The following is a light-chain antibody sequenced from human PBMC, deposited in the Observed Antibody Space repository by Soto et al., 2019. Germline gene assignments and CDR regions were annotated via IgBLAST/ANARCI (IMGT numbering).Light chain of an antibody. CDR1: SSYVGGYNY. J-gene: IGLJ1*01. CDR2: DVS. Sequence: QSALTQPASVSGSPGQSIAISCAGTSSYVGGYNYVSWYQQHPGKAPKLIIYDVSYRPSGVSNRFSGSKSGNTASLTISGLQAEDEADYYCCSYTSRSVYVFGTGTKSPS. CDR3: CSYTSRSVYV. V-gene: IGLV2-14*01.